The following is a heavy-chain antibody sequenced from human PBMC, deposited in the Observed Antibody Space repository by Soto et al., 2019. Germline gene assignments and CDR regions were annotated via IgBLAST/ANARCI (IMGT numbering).Heavy chain of an antibody. J-gene: IGHJ4*02. V-gene: IGHV4-31*03. Sequence: PSETLSLTCTVSGGSMSSGGYYWSWIRQHPGKGLECIGYIYYSGSTYYNPSLKGRVTISVDTSKNQFSLKLSSVTAADTAVYYCARRLGWLKGAFDFWGQGPLVTVSS. CDR2: IYYSGST. CDR1: GGSMSSGGYY. CDR3: ARRLGWLKGAFDF. D-gene: IGHD3-3*01.